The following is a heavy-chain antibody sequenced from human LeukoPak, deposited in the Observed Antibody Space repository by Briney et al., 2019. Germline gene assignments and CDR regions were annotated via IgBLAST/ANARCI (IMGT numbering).Heavy chain of an antibody. V-gene: IGHV3-7*01. J-gene: IGHJ4*02. CDR3: TERGH. CDR1: GFTFSNYW. D-gene: IGHD3-16*01. CDR2: INQDGSEK. Sequence: GGSLRLSCAASGFTFSNYWMSWVRQAPGRGLEWVANINQDGSEKYYPDSVKGRFTISRDNAKNLLYLQMSSLRAEDTAVYYCTERGHWGQGTLVTVSS.